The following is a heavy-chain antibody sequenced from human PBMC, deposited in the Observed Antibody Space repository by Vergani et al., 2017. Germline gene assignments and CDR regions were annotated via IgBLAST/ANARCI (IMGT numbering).Heavy chain of an antibody. J-gene: IGHJ1*01. CDR2: INPNSGGT. Sequence: QVQLVQSGAEVKKPGASVKVSCKASGYTFTGYYMHWVRQAPGEGLEWMGLINPNSGGTTYAQKFQGRVTMTRDTSISTAYMERSRLRSADTAVYYCAREHLVYVGPHWGQGTLVTVSS. V-gene: IGHV1-2*02. D-gene: IGHD2-8*01. CDR3: AREHLVYVGPH. CDR1: GYTFTGYY.